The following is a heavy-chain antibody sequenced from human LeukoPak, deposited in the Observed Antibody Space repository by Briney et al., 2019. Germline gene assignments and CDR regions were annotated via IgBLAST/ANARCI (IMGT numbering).Heavy chain of an antibody. Sequence: PGGSLRLSCTASGFTFSTYAMHWVRQAPVKGLEGVAVISYDGSTQYYADSVKGRFTISRDNSKNTLDLQMNSLRTDDTAVYYCARGDKAVAFDWFDPWGQGTLVSVSS. V-gene: IGHV3-30-3*01. CDR3: ARGDKAVAFDWFDP. J-gene: IGHJ5*02. CDR2: ISYDGSTQ. CDR1: GFTFSTYA. D-gene: IGHD6-19*01.